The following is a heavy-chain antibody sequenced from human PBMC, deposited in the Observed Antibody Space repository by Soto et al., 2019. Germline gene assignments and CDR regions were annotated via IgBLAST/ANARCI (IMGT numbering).Heavy chain of an antibody. D-gene: IGHD2-21*02. CDR1: GGSISSGGYY. CDR2: IYKTGST. Sequence: PSETLSLTCTVSGGSISSGGYYWSWIRQHPVKGLEWIGYIYKTGSTFYNPSLRSRVSMSIDTSNNQFSLKLSSVTAADTAVYYCEKVPFVYCRGDCYPEYFQIWAQGTLVTV. J-gene: IGHJ1*01. V-gene: IGHV4-31*03. CDR3: EKVPFVYCRGDCYPEYFQI.